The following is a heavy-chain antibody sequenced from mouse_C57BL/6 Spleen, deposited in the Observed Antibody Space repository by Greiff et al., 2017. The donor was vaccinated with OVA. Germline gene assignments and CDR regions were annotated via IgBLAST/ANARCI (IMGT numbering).Heavy chain of an antibody. D-gene: IGHD4-1*01. CDR1: GFTFSDAW. J-gene: IGHJ2*01. V-gene: IGHV6-6*01. Sequence: EVKLMESGGGLVQPGGSMKLSCAASGFTFSDAWMDWVRQSPEKGLEWVAEIRNKANNHATYYAESVKGRFTISRDDSKSSVYLQMNSLRAEDTGIYYCTRKTGTGYFDYWGQGTTLTVSS. CDR2: IRNKANNHAT. CDR3: TRKTGTGYFDY.